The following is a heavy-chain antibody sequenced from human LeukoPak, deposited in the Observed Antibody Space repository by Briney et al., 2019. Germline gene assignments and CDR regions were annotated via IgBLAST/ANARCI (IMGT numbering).Heavy chain of an antibody. Sequence: PSETLSLTCSVSDGSIRTYYWSWIRQSPGQGLEWIGNIYYRGDINYNPSLKSRVIISIDTSKNQFSLKVTSLTAAGTAVYYCATNKDWAEADWGQGTLVIVSS. CDR1: DGSIRTYY. J-gene: IGHJ4*02. V-gene: IGHV4-59*03. D-gene: IGHD3/OR15-3a*01. CDR3: ATNKDWAEAD. CDR2: IYYRGDI.